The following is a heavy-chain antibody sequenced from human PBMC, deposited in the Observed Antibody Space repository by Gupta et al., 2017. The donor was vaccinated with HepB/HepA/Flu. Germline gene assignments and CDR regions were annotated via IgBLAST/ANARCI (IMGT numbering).Heavy chain of an antibody. Sequence: QVQLVQSGAEVKKPGASVKVSCKASGYTFTGYYMHWVRQAPGQGLEWMGWINPNSGGTNYAQKFQGWVTMTRDTSISTAYMELSRLRSDDTAVYYCARERVGDYYDSSGYYYGAFDIWGQGTMVTVSS. V-gene: IGHV1-2*04. CDR2: INPNSGGT. J-gene: IGHJ3*02. CDR3: ARERVGDYYDSSGYYYGAFDI. CDR1: GYTFTGYY. D-gene: IGHD3-22*01.